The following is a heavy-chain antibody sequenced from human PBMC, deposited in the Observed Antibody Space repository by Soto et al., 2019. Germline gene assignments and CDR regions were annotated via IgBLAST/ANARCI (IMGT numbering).Heavy chain of an antibody. CDR2: ISGSGGRT. D-gene: IGHD4-17*01. J-gene: IGHJ4*02. V-gene: IGHV3-23*01. CDR3: AKEGVVYGDYDGSNY. CDR1: GFTFSSYA. Sequence: EVQLLESGGGLVQPGGSLRLSCAASGFTFSSYAMSWVRQAPGKGLEWVSAISGSGGRTYYADSVKGRFTISRDNSKNPLYLQENSLRAEDRAVYYCAKEGVVYGDYDGSNYWGQGTLVTVSS.